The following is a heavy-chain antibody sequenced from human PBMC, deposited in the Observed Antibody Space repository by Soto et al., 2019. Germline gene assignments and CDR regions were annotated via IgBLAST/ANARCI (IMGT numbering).Heavy chain of an antibody. D-gene: IGHD3-10*01. CDR3: ASLAIGTIIRGAPDF. CDR2: ISSGGSSM. Sequence: PGGSLRLSCAASGFTFSDYYMTWIRQAPGKGLEWVSYISSGGSSMYYADSVKGRFTISRDNAKNSLYLQMNSLRAEDTAMYYCASLAIGTIIRGAPDFWGQGTLVTVSS. J-gene: IGHJ4*02. V-gene: IGHV3-11*01. CDR1: GFTFSDYY.